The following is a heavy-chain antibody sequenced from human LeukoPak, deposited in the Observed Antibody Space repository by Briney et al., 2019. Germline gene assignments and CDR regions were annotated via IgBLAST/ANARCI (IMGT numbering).Heavy chain of an antibody. Sequence: PGGSLRLSCAGSGFTFSSYAMSWVRQAPGKGLEWVSTISGSGGSTYYADSVKGLFTISRDNSKNTLYLQMNSLRAEDTAVYYCAKGSDIVATIITFDYWGQGTLVTVSS. D-gene: IGHD5-12*01. J-gene: IGHJ4*02. CDR1: GFTFSSYA. CDR2: ISGSGGST. CDR3: AKGSDIVATIITFDY. V-gene: IGHV3-23*01.